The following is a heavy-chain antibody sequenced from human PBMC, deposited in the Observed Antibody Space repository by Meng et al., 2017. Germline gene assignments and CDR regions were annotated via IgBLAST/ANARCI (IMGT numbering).Heavy chain of an antibody. CDR3: ARRGGGEYYYDSSGYYFDY. Sequence: ASVKVSCKASGYTFTSYGISWVRQAPGQGLEWMGWISAYNGNTNYAQKLQGRVTMTTDTSTSTAYMELRSLRSDDTGVYYCARRGGGEYYYDSSGYYFDYWGQGTLVTVSS. CDR1: GYTFTSYG. CDR2: ISAYNGNT. D-gene: IGHD3-22*01. J-gene: IGHJ4*02. V-gene: IGHV1-18*01.